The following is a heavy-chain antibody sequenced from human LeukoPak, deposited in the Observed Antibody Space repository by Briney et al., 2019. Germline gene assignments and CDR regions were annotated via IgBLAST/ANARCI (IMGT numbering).Heavy chain of an antibody. CDR2: IYPADSDT. CDR3: ARLGSSWYGEIYYFDY. Sequence: GASLKISWKGSGCCFTSYWICWGRQLPGKGLAWMGIIYPADSDTRYSPSFQGQVTISADKSISTAYLQWSSLKASDTGMYYCARLGSSWYGEIYYFDYWGQGTLVTVSS. V-gene: IGHV5-51*01. CDR1: GCCFTSYW. D-gene: IGHD6-13*01. J-gene: IGHJ4*02.